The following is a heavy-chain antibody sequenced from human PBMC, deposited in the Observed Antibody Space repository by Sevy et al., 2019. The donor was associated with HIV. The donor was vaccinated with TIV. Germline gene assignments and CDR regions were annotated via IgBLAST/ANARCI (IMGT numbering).Heavy chain of an antibody. V-gene: IGHV4-59*01. Sequence: SENLSLTCTVSGGSISSYYWSWIRQPPGKGLEWIGSIYSSGSTNYNPSLKSRVTISLDTSKKQFSLKLSSVTAADTAVYYCARAPDSSGYSPDYWGQGTLVTVSS. D-gene: IGHD3-22*01. CDR3: ARAPDSSGYSPDY. J-gene: IGHJ4*02. CDR1: GGSISSYY. CDR2: IYSSGST.